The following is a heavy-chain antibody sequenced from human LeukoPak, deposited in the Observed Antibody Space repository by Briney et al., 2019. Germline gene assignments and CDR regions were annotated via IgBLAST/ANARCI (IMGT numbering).Heavy chain of an antibody. Sequence: SETLSLTCAVYGGSFSGYYWSWIRQPPGKGLEWIGSIYYSGSTYYNPSLKSRVTISVDTSKNQFSLKLSSVTAADTAVYYCARHKSPRKTYYYDSSGYYIDYWGQGTLVTVSS. CDR1: GGSFSGYY. CDR2: IYYSGST. D-gene: IGHD3-22*01. J-gene: IGHJ4*02. V-gene: IGHV4-34*01. CDR3: ARHKSPRKTYYYDSSGYYIDY.